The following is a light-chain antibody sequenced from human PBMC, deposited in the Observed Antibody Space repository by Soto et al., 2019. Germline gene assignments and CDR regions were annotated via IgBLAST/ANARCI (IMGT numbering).Light chain of an antibody. Sequence: QSVLAQPASVSGSPGQSITISCTGTSSDVGAYNSVSWYQQHPHKAPQVIIYKGTQRPSGVSNRFPGSTSGNAASLTISGLQADDEADYFCCSSAPESTYVFGSGTKVTVL. CDR2: KGT. V-gene: IGLV2-23*01. J-gene: IGLJ1*01. CDR3: CSSAPESTYV. CDR1: SSDVGAYNS.